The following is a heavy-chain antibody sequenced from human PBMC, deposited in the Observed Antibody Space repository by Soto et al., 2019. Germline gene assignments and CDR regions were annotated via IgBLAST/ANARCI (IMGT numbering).Heavy chain of an antibody. D-gene: IGHD2-2*01. Sequence: ASVKVSCKASGYTFTNFGISWVRQAPGQGLEWMGWINPNSGGTNYAQKFQGWVTMTRDTSISTAYMELSRLRSDDTAVYYCARDGVVAYGMDVWGQGTTVTVSS. CDR2: INPNSGGT. CDR3: ARDGVVAYGMDV. CDR1: GYTFTNFG. J-gene: IGHJ6*02. V-gene: IGHV1-2*04.